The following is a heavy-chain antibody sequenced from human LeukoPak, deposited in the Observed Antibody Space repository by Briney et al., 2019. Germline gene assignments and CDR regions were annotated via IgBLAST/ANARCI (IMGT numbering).Heavy chain of an antibody. CDR3: ARHGVATWFDP. CDR1: GGSFRDYY. Sequence: PSETLSLTCAVYGGSFRDYYWSWIRQPPGKGLEWIAEINHSGTSNYNPSLKSRVTISVDTSKSQFSLKLNSVTAADTAVYYCARHGVATWFDPWGQGTLVTVSS. J-gene: IGHJ5*02. CDR2: INHSGTS. D-gene: IGHD2-15*01. V-gene: IGHV4-34*01.